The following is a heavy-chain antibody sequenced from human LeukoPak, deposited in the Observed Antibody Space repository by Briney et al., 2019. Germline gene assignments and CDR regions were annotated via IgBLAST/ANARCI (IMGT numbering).Heavy chain of an antibody. J-gene: IGHJ6*02. D-gene: IGHD1-26*01. V-gene: IGHV4-61*01. CDR3: ARVFSYTSSYLGYYYDMDV. Sequence: SETLSLTCTVSGGSVSSGSYYWTWIRQPPGKGLQWIGYIYYTGSTNYNPSLKSRVSISIDRSKSQFSLKLTSVTAADTAVYYCARVFSYTSSYLGYYYDMDVWGQGTTVTVSS. CDR1: GGSVSSGSYY. CDR2: IYYTGST.